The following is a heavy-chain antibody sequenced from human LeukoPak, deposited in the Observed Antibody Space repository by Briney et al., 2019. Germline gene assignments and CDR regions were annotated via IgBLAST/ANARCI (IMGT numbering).Heavy chain of an antibody. D-gene: IGHD3-22*01. J-gene: IGHJ6*02. CDR3: ASNLNYYDSSGYFDYYGMDV. CDR2: ISYDGSNK. V-gene: IGHV3-30-3*01. CDR1: GFTFSSYA. Sequence: GRSLRLSCAASGFTFSSYAMHWVRQAPGKGLEWVAVISYDGSNKYYADSVKGRFTISRDNSKNTLYLQMNSLRAEDTAVYYCASNLNYYDSSGYFDYYGMDVWGQGTTVTVSS.